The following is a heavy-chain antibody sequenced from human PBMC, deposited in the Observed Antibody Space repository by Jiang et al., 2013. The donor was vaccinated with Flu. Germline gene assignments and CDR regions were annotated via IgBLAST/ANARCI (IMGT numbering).Heavy chain of an antibody. CDR2: ISWDGGST. Sequence: CAASGFTFDDYTMHWVRQAPGKGLEWVSLISWDGGSTYYADSVKGRFTISRDNSKNSLYLQMNSLRTEDTALYYCAKVAITMVRGVINFYYYYYMDVWGKGTTVTVSS. D-gene: IGHD3-10*01. CDR3: AKVAITMVRGVINFYYYYYMDV. J-gene: IGHJ6*03. V-gene: IGHV3-43*01. CDR1: GFTFDDYT.